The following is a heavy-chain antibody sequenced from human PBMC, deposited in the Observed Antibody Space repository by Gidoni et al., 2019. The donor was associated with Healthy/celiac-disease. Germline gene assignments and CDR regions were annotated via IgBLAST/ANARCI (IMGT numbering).Heavy chain of an antibody. V-gene: IGHV3-9*01. CDR1: GFTFDAYA. J-gene: IGHJ4*02. Sequence: EVQLVVSGGGLVQRGRLLRLSCAASGFTFDAYAMHWVRQAPGKGLGGILGISWNSGSIGYADSVKGRFTISRDNAKNSLYLQMNSLRAEDTALYYCAREIIVITLFDYWGQGTMVTVSS. CDR2: ISWNSGSI. D-gene: IGHD3-22*01. CDR3: AREIIVITLFDY.